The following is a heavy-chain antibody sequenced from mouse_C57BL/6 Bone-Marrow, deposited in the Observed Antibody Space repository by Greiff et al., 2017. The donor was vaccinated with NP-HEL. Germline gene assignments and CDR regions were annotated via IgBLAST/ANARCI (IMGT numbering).Heavy chain of an antibody. CDR1: GFTFSDYG. J-gene: IGHJ1*03. CDR3: ARRGYYYYGSSSHWYFDV. CDR2: ISNLAYSI. V-gene: IGHV5-15*01. Sequence: EVQGVESGGGLVQPGGSLKLSCAASGFTFSDYGMAWVRQAPRKGPEWVAFISNLAYSIYYADTVTGRFTISRENAKNTLYLEMSSLRSEDTAMYYCARRGYYYYGSSSHWYFDVWGTGTTVTVSS. D-gene: IGHD1-1*01.